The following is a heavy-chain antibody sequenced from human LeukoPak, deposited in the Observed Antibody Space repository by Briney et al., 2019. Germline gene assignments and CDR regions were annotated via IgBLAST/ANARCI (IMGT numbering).Heavy chain of an antibody. V-gene: IGHV3-15*01. D-gene: IGHD5-12*01. CDR3: TTPKYSGYDFYF. CDR1: GFTFSKAW. CDR2: IKSKTDGGTT. J-gene: IGHJ4*02. Sequence: PGGFLRLSCAASGFTFSKAWMTWVRQAPGKGLEWVGRIKSKTDGGTTDYAAPVKGRFTISRDDSKNTLFLQMNSLKTEDTATYYCTTPKYSGYDFYFWGQGTLVTVSS.